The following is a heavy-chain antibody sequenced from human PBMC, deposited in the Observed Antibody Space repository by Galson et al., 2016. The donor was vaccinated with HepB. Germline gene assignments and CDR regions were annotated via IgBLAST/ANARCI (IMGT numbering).Heavy chain of an antibody. Sequence: QSGAEVKKPGESLKISCRGSGYRFSTYWIAWVRQRPGKGLEWMGIIYPDDSDVRYSPSVQGQVTMSADKSISTAYLQWNSLQASDTAMYYCARPRREYTTSGLDYWGQGAMVTVSP. D-gene: IGHD1-1*01. V-gene: IGHV5-51*01. J-gene: IGHJ4*02. CDR1: GYRFSTYW. CDR3: ARPRREYTTSGLDY. CDR2: IYPDDSDV.